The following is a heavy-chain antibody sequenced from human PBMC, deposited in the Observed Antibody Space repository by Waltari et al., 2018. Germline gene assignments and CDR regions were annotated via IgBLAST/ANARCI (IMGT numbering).Heavy chain of an antibody. J-gene: IGHJ3*02. V-gene: IGHV5-51*01. CDR1: GYSFTSYR. D-gene: IGHD3-22*01. CDR3: ARQDYYDSSGYYYGAFDI. CDR2: IYPGDSDT. Sequence: EVQLVQSGAEVTKPGESLKISCKGSGYSFTSYRIGWVRQMPGHGLEWMGIIYPGDSDTRYSPSFQGQVTISADKSISTAYLQWSSLKASDTAMYYCARQDYYDSSGYYYGAFDIWGQGTMVTVSS.